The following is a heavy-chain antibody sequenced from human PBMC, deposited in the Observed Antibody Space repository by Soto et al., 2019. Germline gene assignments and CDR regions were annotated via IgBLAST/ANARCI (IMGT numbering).Heavy chain of an antibody. J-gene: IGHJ4*02. CDR1: GGSFSSSRYY. CDR3: GRLEGLATISYYFDY. V-gene: IGHV4-39*01. CDR2: VYYSGST. D-gene: IGHD3-16*02. Sequence: PSGTLYLTCTVSGGSFSSSRYYWGWVRQPPGKGLEWMGSVYYSGSTYYNPSLESRVTISVDKSKNQFSLKLMSLSAADTAVYYCGRLEGLATISYYFDYWGQGALVTVSS.